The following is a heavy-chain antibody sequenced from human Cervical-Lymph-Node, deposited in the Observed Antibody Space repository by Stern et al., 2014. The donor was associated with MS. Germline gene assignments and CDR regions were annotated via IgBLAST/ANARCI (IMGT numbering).Heavy chain of an antibody. CDR1: GDSISNDNW. V-gene: IGHV4-4*02. D-gene: IGHD2-2*01. J-gene: IGHJ4*02. CDR3: ARDQGFQLMNS. CDR2: VYHTGSA. Sequence: QLQLQESGPGLVRPSGTLSLTCAVSGDSISNDNWWSWVRQPPGKGLEWIGEVYHTGSANYDPSLKSRVPISVDNSKNQFSLRLTSMTAADTAVYYCARDQGFQLMNSWGQGTLVIVSS.